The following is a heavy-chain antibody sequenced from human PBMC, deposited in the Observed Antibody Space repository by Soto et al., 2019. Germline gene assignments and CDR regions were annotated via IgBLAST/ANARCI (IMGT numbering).Heavy chain of an antibody. D-gene: IGHD1-26*01. CDR2: IGGGNTDR. CDR3: AKDAVSYNGKWDWFDS. V-gene: IGHV3-23*01. J-gene: IGHJ5*01. CDR1: RFIFSDYA. Sequence: DVQLLESGGGLVQPGGSLTLSCAASRFIFSDYAMNWVRQAPGKGLEWVSSIGGGNTDRYYADSVKGRFIISRENSKNTMYLQMNSLRDGDTAVYYCAKDAVSYNGKWDWFDSWGQGTLVTVSS.